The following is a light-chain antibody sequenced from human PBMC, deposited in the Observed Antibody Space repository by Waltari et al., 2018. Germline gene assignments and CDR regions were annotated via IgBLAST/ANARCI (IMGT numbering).Light chain of an antibody. CDR1: SANIGSNT. CDR3: AGWDESMNGVV. V-gene: IGLV1-44*01. CDR2: SNN. J-gene: IGLJ2*01. Sequence: QSVPTQPPSASGTPGQRATTSCSGSSANIGSNTVNWYHQLPGTAPKLLRYSNNRRRSAVPANLSGCKSCASASLAISALQSEEEDDDYCAGWDESMNGVVFGGGTKLTVL.